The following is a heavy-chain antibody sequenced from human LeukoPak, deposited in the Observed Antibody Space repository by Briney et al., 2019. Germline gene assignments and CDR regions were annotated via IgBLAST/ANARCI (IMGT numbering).Heavy chain of an antibody. CDR2: IHPNSGDT. V-gene: IGHV1-2*02. D-gene: IGHD3-9*01. CDR3: ARDDWGWLSAPY. CDR1: GYTFTGYY. Sequence: ASVKVSCKASGYTFTGYYMHWVRQAPGQGPEWMGWIHPNSGDTIYAQKFQGRATMTKDTSISTAYMEVNSLDSDDTAVYYCARDDWGWLSAPYWGQGTLVTVSS. J-gene: IGHJ4*02.